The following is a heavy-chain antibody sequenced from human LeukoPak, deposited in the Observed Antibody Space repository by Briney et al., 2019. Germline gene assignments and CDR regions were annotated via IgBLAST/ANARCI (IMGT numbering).Heavy chain of an antibody. D-gene: IGHD2-15*01. CDR1: GDSVSSNSAA. CDR2: TYYRSKWYS. CDR3: ASEPGGGGGGFHD. J-gene: IGHJ4*02. Sequence: PSQTLSLTCAISGDSVSSNSAAWNWIRQSPSRGLEWLGRTYYRSKWYSDYAGPVKSRITINADTSKNQFSLQLKSVTPEDTAVYYCASEPGGGGGGFHDWGQGTLVTVSS. V-gene: IGHV6-1*01.